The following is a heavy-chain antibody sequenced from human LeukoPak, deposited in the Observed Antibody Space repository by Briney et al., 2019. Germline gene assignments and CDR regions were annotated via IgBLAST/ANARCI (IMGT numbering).Heavy chain of an antibody. CDR1: GFTFRTYA. D-gene: IGHD1-14*01. CDR3: AKISSSAEPNFDY. V-gene: IGHV3-30*02. CDR2: IWPDGSKK. Sequence: GGSLRLSCAASGFTFRTYAMHWVRQAPGKGLGWAAFIWPDGSKKFYADSVKGRFPISRDNSNHTLYLQMNSLRPEDTALYFCAKISSSAEPNFDYWGQGILLTVSS. J-gene: IGHJ4*02.